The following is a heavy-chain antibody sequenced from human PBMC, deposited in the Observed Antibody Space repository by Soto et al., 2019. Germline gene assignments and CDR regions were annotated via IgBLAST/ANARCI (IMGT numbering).Heavy chain of an antibody. V-gene: IGHV3-21*01. D-gene: IGHD3-9*01. J-gene: IGHJ3*02. Sequence: GGSLRLSCAASGFTFSSYSMNWVRQAPGKGLEWVSSISSSSSYIYYADSVKGRFTISRDNAKNSLYLQMNSLRAEDTAVYYCARGWYYDILTGLWGDAFDIWGQGTMVTVSS. CDR3: ARGWYYDILTGLWGDAFDI. CDR1: GFTFSSYS. CDR2: ISSSSSYI.